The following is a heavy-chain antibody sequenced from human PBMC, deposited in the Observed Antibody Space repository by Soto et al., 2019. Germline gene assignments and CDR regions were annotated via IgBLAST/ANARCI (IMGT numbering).Heavy chain of an antibody. V-gene: IGHV3-21*01. J-gene: IGHJ4*02. Sequence: FSSDSTYIFYADSVKGRFTISRDNAKNSLYLQINSLRAEDTAVYYCARDLGVTATGPSLDYWGQGTLVTVS. D-gene: IGHD6-25*01. CDR2: FSSDSTYI. CDR3: ARDLGVTATGPSLDY.